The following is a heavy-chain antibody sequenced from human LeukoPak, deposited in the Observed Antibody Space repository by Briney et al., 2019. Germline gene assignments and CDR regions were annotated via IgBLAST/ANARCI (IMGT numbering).Heavy chain of an antibody. CDR1: GGSISSSSYY. CDR3: ARRAGYSSYFDY. CDR2: IYYSGST. V-gene: IGHV4-39*01. J-gene: IGHJ4*02. D-gene: IGHD6-19*01. Sequence: SETLSLTCTVSGGSISSSSYYWGWIRQPPGKGLEWIGSIYYSGSTYYNPSLKSRVTISVDTSKNQFSLKLSSVTAADTAVYYCARRAGYSSYFDYWSQGTLVTVSS.